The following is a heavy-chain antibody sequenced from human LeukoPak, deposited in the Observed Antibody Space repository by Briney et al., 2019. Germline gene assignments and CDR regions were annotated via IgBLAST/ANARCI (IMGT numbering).Heavy chain of an antibody. D-gene: IGHD2-2*01. V-gene: IGHV3-53*01. J-gene: IGHJ4*02. CDR3: ARAAPLDCSRTRCHWDYFDF. CDR2: MYNDGST. CDR1: GFTVSTNS. Sequence: GGSLRLSCAASGFTVSTNSMSWVRQAPGKGLEWVSLMYNDGSTSYADSVKGRFSISRDNAKNTLYLQMSSLRAEGTAVYYCARAAPLDCSRTRCHWDYFDFWGQGTLVTVSS.